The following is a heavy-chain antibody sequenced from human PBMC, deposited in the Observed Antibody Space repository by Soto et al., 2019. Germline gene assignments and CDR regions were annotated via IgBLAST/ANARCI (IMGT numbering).Heavy chain of an antibody. CDR1: GFSLTTSPVG. J-gene: IGHJ4*02. V-gene: IGHV2-5*02. D-gene: IGHD1-1*01. CDR3: AHRLGGSSWNDGYFDF. CDR2: IYWDNDK. Sequence: QITLKESGPTLVEPTEALALTCPFSGFSLTTSPVGVGWFRQPPGKAPEWLAVIYWDNDKRYNPSLKTRITITKDTSRNEVALTMTDMEPKDTATYFCAHRLGGSSWNDGYFDFWGQGFLVTVS.